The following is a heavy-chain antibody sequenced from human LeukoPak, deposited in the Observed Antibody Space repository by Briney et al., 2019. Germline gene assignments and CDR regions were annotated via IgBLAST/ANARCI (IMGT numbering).Heavy chain of an antibody. CDR3: ATWSGYYTGYYYYYMDV. CDR2: IYSGGST. D-gene: IGHD3-3*01. CDR1: GFTVSSNY. V-gene: IGHV3-53*01. J-gene: IGHJ6*03. Sequence: GGSLRLSCAASGFTVSSNYMSWVRQAPGKGLEWVSVIYSGGSTYYADSVKGRFTISRDNSKNTLYLQMNSLRAEDTGVYYCATWSGYYTGYYYYYMDVWGKGTTVTVSS.